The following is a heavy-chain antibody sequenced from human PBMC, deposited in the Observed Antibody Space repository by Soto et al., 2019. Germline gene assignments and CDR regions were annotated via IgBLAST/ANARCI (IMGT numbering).Heavy chain of an antibody. CDR3: ARGYDSSDFDY. CDR1: GGSISSYY. V-gene: IGHV4-59*01. D-gene: IGHD3-9*01. CDR2: IYYSGST. Sequence: SETLSLTCTVSGGSISSYYWSWIRQPPGKGLEWIGHIYYSGSTNYNPSLKSRVTISVYTSKNQFSLKLSSVTAADTAVYYCARGYDSSDFDYWGQGTLVTVSS. J-gene: IGHJ4*02.